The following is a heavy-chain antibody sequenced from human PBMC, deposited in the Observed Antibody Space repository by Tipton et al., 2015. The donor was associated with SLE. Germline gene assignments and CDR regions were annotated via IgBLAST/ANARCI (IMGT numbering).Heavy chain of an antibody. V-gene: IGHV4-31*03. CDR3: ARRNDILTGVDY. CDR1: GGSISSGGYY. D-gene: IGHD3-9*01. J-gene: IGHJ4*02. Sequence: TLSLTCTVSGGSISSGGYYWSWIRQHPGKGLEWIGYIYYSGSTYYNPSLKSRVTISVDTSKNQFSLKLSSVTAADTAVYYCARRNDILTGVDYWGQGTLVTVSS. CDR2: IYYSGST.